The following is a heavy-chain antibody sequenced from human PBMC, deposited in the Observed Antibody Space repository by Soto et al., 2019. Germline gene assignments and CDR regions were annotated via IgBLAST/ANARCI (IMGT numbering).Heavy chain of an antibody. CDR2: INHSGST. V-gene: IGHV4-34*01. J-gene: IGHJ6*02. Sequence: ETLSLTCAVYGGSFSGYYWSWIRQPPGKGLEWIGEINHSGSTNYNPSLKSRVTISVDTSKNQFSLKLSSVTAADTAVYYCARVSRITIFGVVITAVYGMDVWGQGTTVTVSS. CDR3: ARVSRITIFGVVITAVYGMDV. D-gene: IGHD3-3*01. CDR1: GGSFSGYY.